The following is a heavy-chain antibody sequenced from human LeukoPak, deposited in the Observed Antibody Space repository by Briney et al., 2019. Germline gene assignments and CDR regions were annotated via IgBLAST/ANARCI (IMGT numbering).Heavy chain of an antibody. CDR1: GFTFSDYY. V-gene: IGHV3-11*01. D-gene: IGHD3-10*01. Sequence: GGSLRLSCAASGFTFSDYYMSWIRQAPGKGLEWVSYISCSGSTIYYADSVKGRFSISRDNAKNSLYLQMSSLRAEDTAVYYCARDTESRNYYGSVHAFDIWGQGTMVTVSS. CDR3: ARDTESRNYYGSVHAFDI. J-gene: IGHJ3*02. CDR2: ISCSGSTI.